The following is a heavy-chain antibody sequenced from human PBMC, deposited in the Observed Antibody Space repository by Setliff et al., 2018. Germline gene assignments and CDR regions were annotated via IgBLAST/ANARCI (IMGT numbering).Heavy chain of an antibody. Sequence: GGSLRLSCAASGFTFSRYWMSWVRQAPGKGLEWVANIKQDGSEKYYVDSVKGRFTISRDNAKNSLYLQMNSLRAEDTAVYYCAREPTVTTLDYWGQGTLVTVSS. V-gene: IGHV3-7*01. CDR3: AREPTVTTLDY. J-gene: IGHJ4*02. CDR1: GFTFSRYW. CDR2: IKQDGSEK. D-gene: IGHD4-4*01.